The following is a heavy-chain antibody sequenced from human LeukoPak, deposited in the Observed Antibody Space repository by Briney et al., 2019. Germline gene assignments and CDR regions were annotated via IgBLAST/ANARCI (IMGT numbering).Heavy chain of an antibody. J-gene: IGHJ5*02. V-gene: IGHV1-2*02. CDR2: INPNSGGT. CDR1: GYTFTGYY. CDR3: ARIPPRDNWFDP. Sequence: ASVKVSCKASGYTFTGYYMHWVRQAPGQGLEWMGWINPNSGGTNYAQKFQGRVTMTRDTSISTAYMELSRLRSDDTAVYYCARIPPRDNWFDPWGQGTLVTASS.